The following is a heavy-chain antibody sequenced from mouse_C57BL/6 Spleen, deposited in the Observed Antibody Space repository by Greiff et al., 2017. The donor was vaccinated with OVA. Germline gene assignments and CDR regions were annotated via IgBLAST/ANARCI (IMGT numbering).Heavy chain of an antibody. Sequence: EVQRVESGGGLVKPGGSLKLSCAASGFTFSSYAMSWVRQTPEKRLEWVATISDGGSYTYYPDNVKGRFTISRDNAKNNLYLQMSHLKSEDTAMYYCAREHYGYAAYWGQGTLVTVSA. J-gene: IGHJ3*01. D-gene: IGHD2-2*01. V-gene: IGHV5-4*01. CDR1: GFTFSSYA. CDR2: ISDGGSYT. CDR3: AREHYGYAAY.